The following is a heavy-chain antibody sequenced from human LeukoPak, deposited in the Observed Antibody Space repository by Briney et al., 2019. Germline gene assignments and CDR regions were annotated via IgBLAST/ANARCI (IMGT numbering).Heavy chain of an antibody. CDR3: AKAYCGSTVCYGGGKIDY. CDR1: GFTFNNYG. J-gene: IGHJ4*02. V-gene: IGHV3-30*02. Sequence: GGSLRLSCGASGFTFNNYGMHWVRQAPGKGPEWVAFIRYDENNKYYADSVKGRFTISRDNSKNTLYLQMNSLRVEDAAVYYCAKAYCGSTVCYGGGKIDYWGQGTLVPVSS. D-gene: IGHD2-2*01. CDR2: IRYDENNK.